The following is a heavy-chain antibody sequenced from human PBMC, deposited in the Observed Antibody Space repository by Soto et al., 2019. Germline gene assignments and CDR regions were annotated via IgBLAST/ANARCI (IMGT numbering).Heavy chain of an antibody. D-gene: IGHD1-20*01. CDR3: AREDNSNWFDP. Sequence: PSETRSLTWTVSGGSISRYYWSGIRQPPGKGLEWIGYIYYSGSTSYNPSLKSRVTISVDTSKNQFSLKLSSVTAADTAVYYCAREDNSNWFDPWGQGTLVTVSS. CDR2: IYYSGST. V-gene: IGHV4-59*01. CDR1: GGSISRYY. J-gene: IGHJ5*02.